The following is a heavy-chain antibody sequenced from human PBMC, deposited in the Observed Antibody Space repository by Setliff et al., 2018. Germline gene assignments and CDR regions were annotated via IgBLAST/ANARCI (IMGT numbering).Heavy chain of an antibody. Sequence: ASVKVSCKAFGYTFAKYGTSWVRQAPGQGLEWMGWISPYSGETNNAQKFQDRLSVTADTSSKTIYMELRSLTSDDTAVYFCTTSRAPRVVLAADFDLWGQGTLVTVSS. CDR2: ISPYSGET. D-gene: IGHD2-21*01. J-gene: IGHJ4*02. CDR3: TTSRAPRVVLAADFDL. CDR1: GYTFAKYG. V-gene: IGHV1-18*01.